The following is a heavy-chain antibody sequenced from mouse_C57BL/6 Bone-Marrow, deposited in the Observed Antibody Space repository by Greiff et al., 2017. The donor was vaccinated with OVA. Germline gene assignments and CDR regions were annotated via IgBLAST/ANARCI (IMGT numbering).Heavy chain of an antibody. Sequence: VQLQQPGAELVKPGASVKLSCKASGYTFTSYWMQWVKQRPGQGLEWIGEIDPSDSYTNYNQKFKGKATLTVDTSSSTAYMQLSSLTSEDSAVYYCARSIYYDYDGDAMDYWGQGTSVTVSS. CDR2: IDPSDSYT. J-gene: IGHJ4*01. CDR3: ARSIYYDYDGDAMDY. V-gene: IGHV1-50*01. D-gene: IGHD2-4*01. CDR1: GYTFTSYW.